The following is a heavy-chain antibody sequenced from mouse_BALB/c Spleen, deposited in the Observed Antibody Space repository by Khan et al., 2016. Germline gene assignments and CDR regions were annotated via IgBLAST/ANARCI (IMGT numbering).Heavy chain of an antibody. Sequence: QVQLQQPGTEPPRPGASVKLSCKAFGYTFTDYYLHWVKQRTGQGLEWIGEIFPGSGSTYYNEKFKGKASLTADTSSSTAYMHLSSLTSEDSAVYFCARSYYGYFAMDYWGHGASVTVSS. CDR3: ARSYYGYFAMDY. CDR1: GYTFTDYY. D-gene: IGHD1-2*01. CDR2: IFPGSGST. V-gene: IGHV1-77*01. J-gene: IGHJ4*01.